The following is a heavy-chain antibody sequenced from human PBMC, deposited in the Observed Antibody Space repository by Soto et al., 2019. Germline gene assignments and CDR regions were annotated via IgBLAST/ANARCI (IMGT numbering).Heavy chain of an antibody. J-gene: IGHJ3*02. CDR1: GYTFTSYG. CDR3: ARDWPRITMIVVVKGSYAFAI. V-gene: IGHV1-18*01. CDR2: ISAYNGNT. Sequence: ASVKVSCKASGYTFTSYGISWVRQAPGQGLEWMGWISAYNGNTNYAQKLQGRVTMTTDTSTSTAYMELRSLRSDDTAVYYCARDWPRITMIVVVKGSYAFAIWGQGTMVTVSS. D-gene: IGHD3-22*01.